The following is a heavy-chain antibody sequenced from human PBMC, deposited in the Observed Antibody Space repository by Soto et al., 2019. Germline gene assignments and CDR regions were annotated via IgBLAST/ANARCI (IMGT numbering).Heavy chain of an antibody. V-gene: IGHV3-23*01. J-gene: IGHJ6*02. CDR2: ISGSGGST. CDR1: GFTFSSYA. CDR3: AKSSRGYNFYFGMDV. D-gene: IGHD5-12*01. Sequence: GGSLRLSCAASGFTFSSYAMSWVRQAPGKGLEWVSAISGSGGSTYYADSVKGRFTISRDNSKNTVYLQMNSLRAEDTAVYYCAKSSRGYNFYFGMDVWGQGTTVTVSS.